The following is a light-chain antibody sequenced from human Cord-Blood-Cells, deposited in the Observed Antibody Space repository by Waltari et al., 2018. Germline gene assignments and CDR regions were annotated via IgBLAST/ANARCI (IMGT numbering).Light chain of an antibody. Sequence: EIVMTQSPATLSVSPGERATLSCRASQSFSSNLAWYQQKPGQAPRLLNYGASTRATGIPARFSGSGSGTEFTLTISSLQSEDFAVYYCQQYNNWPPYTFGQGTKLEIK. J-gene: IGKJ2*01. V-gene: IGKV3-15*01. CDR2: GAS. CDR3: QQYNNWPPYT. CDR1: QSFSSN.